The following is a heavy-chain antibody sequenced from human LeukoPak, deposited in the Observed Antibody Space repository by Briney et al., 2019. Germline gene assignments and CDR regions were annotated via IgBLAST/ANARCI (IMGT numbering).Heavy chain of an antibody. CDR2: IKQDGSEK. CDR1: GSTFSTYW. V-gene: IGHV3-7*05. J-gene: IGHJ4*02. Sequence: PGGSLRLSCAASGSTFSTYWMTWVRQAPGKGLEWVANIKQDGSEKYYVDSVKGRFTISRDNAKNSLYLQMNSLRAEDTAVYYCARKGYSYGGFDYWGQGTLVTVSS. D-gene: IGHD5-18*01. CDR3: ARKGYSYGGFDY.